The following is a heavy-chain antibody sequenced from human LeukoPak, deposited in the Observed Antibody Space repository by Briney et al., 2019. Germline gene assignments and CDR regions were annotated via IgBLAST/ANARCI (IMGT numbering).Heavy chain of an antibody. J-gene: IGHJ4*02. D-gene: IGHD3-10*01. V-gene: IGHV4-4*02. CDR3: ARGHGGLLWFGELSEIDY. CDR2: INHSGST. CDR1: GFTFSSREW. Sequence: GALRLSCVASGFTFSSREWMTWVRQAPGKGLEWIGEINHSGSTNYNPSLKSRVTISVDTSKNQFSLTLSSVTAADTAVYYCARGHGGLLWFGELSEIDYWGQGTLVTVSS.